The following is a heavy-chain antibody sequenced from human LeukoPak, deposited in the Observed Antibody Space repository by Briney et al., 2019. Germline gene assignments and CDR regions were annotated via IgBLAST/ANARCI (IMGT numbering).Heavy chain of an antibody. V-gene: IGHV4-59*08. J-gene: IGHJ5*02. CDR2: IYYSGST. CDR3: ARLGATHWFDP. D-gene: IGHD1-26*01. CDR1: GGSISSYY. Sequence: SETLSLTCTVSGGSISSYYWSWIRRPPGKGLEWIGYIYYSGSTNYNPSLKSRVTISVDTSKNQFSLKLSSVTAADTAVYYCARLGATHWFDPWGQGTLVTVSS.